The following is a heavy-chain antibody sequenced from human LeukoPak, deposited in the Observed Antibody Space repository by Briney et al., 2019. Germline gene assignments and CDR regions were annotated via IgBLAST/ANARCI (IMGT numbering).Heavy chain of an antibody. CDR2: IYYSGST. V-gene: IGHV4-61*01. CDR3: ARRPRGYSYGYFDY. Sequence: SETLSLTCTVSGGSVSSGSYYWSWIRQPPGKGLEWIGYIYYSGSTYYNPSLKSRVTISVDTSKNQFSLKLSSVTAADTAVYYCARRPRGYSYGYFDYWGQGTLVTVSS. D-gene: IGHD5-18*01. CDR1: GGSVSSGSYY. J-gene: IGHJ4*02.